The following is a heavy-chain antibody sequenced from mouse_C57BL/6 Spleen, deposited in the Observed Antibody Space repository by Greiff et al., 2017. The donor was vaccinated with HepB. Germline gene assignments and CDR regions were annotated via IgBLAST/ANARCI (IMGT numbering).Heavy chain of an antibody. CDR3: ARDKEGYAMDY. CDR1: GFTFSSYA. V-gene: IGHV5-4*01. CDR2: ISDGGSYT. J-gene: IGHJ4*01. D-gene: IGHD1-3*01. Sequence: EVQVVESGGGLVKPGGSLKLSCAASGFTFSSYAMSWVRQTPEKRLEWVATISDGGSYTYYPDNVKGRFTISRDNAKNNLYLQMSHLKSEDTAMYYCARDKEGYAMDYWGQGTSVTVSS.